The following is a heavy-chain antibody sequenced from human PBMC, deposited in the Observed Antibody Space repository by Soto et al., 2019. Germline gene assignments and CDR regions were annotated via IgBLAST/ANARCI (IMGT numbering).Heavy chain of an antibody. CDR3: ARVSGIYYYGMDV. Sequence: SETLSLTCAVFGGSFSGYYWSWIRQPPGKGLEWIGEINHSGSTNYNPSLKSRVTVSVDTSKNQFSLKLSSVTAADTAVYYCARVSGIYYYGMDVWGQGTTVS. CDR1: GGSFSGYY. D-gene: IGHD3-10*01. V-gene: IGHV4-34*01. J-gene: IGHJ6*02. CDR2: INHSGST.